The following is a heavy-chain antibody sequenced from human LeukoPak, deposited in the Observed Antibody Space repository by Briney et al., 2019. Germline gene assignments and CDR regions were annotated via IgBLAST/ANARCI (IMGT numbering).Heavy chain of an antibody. D-gene: IGHD3-3*01. J-gene: IGHJ6*03. V-gene: IGHV4-39*01. CDR3: ARQGGNEIFGVVIIHPWYYMDV. CDR2: SDYRGST. Sequence: AETLSLTCTVTDGSISSSSYYGRWGRQPPGKGVPWNGRSDYRGSTYYNPSLKSRVTISVDTSKNQFSLKLSSVTAEDTAVYYCARQGGNEIFGVVIIHPWYYMDVWGKGTTVTVAS. CDR1: DGSISSSSYY.